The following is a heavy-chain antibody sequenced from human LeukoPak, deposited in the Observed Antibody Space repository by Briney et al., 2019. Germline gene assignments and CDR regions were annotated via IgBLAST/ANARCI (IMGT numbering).Heavy chain of an antibody. CDR2: INHSGST. D-gene: IGHD5-18*01. J-gene: IGHJ4*02. CDR1: GGSFSGYY. CDR3: ARGLGRWLPVALDY. V-gene: IGHV4-34*01. Sequence: SETLSLTCAVYGGSFSGYYWSWIRQPPGKGLEWIGEINHSGSTNYNPSLKSRVTISVDTSKNQFSPKLSSVTAADTAVYYCARGLGRWLPVALDYWGQGTLVTVSS.